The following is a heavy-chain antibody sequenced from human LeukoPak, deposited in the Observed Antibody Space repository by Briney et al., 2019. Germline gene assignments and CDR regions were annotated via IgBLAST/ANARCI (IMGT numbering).Heavy chain of an antibody. D-gene: IGHD4-17*01. Sequence: PSQTLSLTCAVSGGSISSGGYSWSWIRQPPGKGLEWIGYIYHSGSTYYNPSLKSRVTISVDRSKNQFSLKLSSVTAADTAVYCCARGDGDYGDAFDIWGQGTMVTVSS. CDR3: ARGDGDYGDAFDI. CDR2: IYHSGST. V-gene: IGHV4-30-2*01. J-gene: IGHJ3*02. CDR1: GGSISSGGYS.